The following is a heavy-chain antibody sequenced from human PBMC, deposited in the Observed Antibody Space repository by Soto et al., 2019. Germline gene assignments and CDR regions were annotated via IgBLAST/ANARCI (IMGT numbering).Heavy chain of an antibody. V-gene: IGHV3-21*01. CDR3: ARDFSPPHINPEKYYYYYGMDV. CDR1: GFTFSSYS. J-gene: IGHJ6*02. Sequence: GGSLRLSCAASGFTFSSYSMNWVRQAPGKGLEWVSSISSSSSYIYYADSVKGRFTISRDNAKNSLYLQMNSLRAEDTAVYYCARDFSPPHINPEKYYYYYGMDVWGQGTTVTVSS. CDR2: ISSSSSYI.